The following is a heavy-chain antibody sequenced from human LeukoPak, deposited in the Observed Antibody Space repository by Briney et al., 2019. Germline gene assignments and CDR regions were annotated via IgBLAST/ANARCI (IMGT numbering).Heavy chain of an antibody. CDR3: ARDLGSDFWSGHDAFDI. D-gene: IGHD3-3*01. Sequence: SETLSLTCTVSGGSISSYYWSWIRQPAGKGLEWIGRIYTSGSTNYNPSPKSRVTMSVDTSKNQFSLKLSSVTAADTAVYYCARDLGSDFWSGHDAFDIWGQGTMVIVSS. CDR1: GGSISSYY. J-gene: IGHJ3*02. CDR2: IYTSGST. V-gene: IGHV4-4*07.